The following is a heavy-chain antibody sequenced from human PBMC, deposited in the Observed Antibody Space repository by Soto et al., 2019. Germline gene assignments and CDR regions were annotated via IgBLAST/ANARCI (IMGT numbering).Heavy chain of an antibody. CDR2: ISYDGSNK. CDR1: GFTFSSDA. Sequence: GGSLRLSCAASGFTFSSDAMHWVRQAPGKGLEWVAVISYDGSNKYYADYVKGRFTISRDNSKNKLYLQMNSLRAEDTAVYYCAREGDGSGSYFCDFDYWGQGT. D-gene: IGHD3-10*01. J-gene: IGHJ4*02. CDR3: AREGDGSGSYFCDFDY. V-gene: IGHV3-30-3*01.